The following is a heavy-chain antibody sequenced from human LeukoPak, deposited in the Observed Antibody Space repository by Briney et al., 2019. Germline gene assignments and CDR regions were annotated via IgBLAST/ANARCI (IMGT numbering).Heavy chain of an antibody. CDR2: IIPIFGTA. D-gene: IGHD5-24*01. V-gene: IGHV1-69*13. CDR3: ARVGHRDEDHFDY. Sequence: ASVKVSCKASGGTFSSYAISWVRQAPGQGLEWMGGIIPIFGTANYAQKFQGRVTITADESTSTAYMELSSLRSEDTAVYYCARVGHRDEDHFDYWGQGTLVTVSS. CDR1: GGTFSSYA. J-gene: IGHJ4*02.